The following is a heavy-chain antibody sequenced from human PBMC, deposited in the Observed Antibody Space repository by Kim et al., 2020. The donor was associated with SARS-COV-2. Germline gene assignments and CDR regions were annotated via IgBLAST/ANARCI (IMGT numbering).Heavy chain of an antibody. Sequence: GGSLRLSCAASGFTFSNAWMSWVRQAPGKGLEWVGRIKSKTDGGTTDYAAPVKGRFTISRDDSKNTLYLQMNSLKTEDTAVYYCTTTSSGSYHSYYYYYYGMDVWGQGTTVTVSS. CDR3: TTTSSGSYHSYYYYYYGMDV. V-gene: IGHV3-15*01. J-gene: IGHJ6*02. CDR1: GFTFSNAW. D-gene: IGHD1-26*01. CDR2: IKSKTDGGTT.